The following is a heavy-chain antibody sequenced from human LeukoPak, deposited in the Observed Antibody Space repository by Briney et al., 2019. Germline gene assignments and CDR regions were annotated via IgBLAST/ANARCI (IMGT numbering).Heavy chain of an antibody. V-gene: IGHV3-23*01. CDR2: ISGSGGST. Sequence: PGGSLRLSCAASGFTFSSYAMSWVRQAPGKGLEWVSAISGSGGSTYYADSVKGRFTISRENAKNSLYLQMNSLRAGDTAVYYCARGTFGMAIGYWGQGTLVTVSS. J-gene: IGHJ4*02. CDR1: GFTFSSYA. CDR3: ARGTFGMAIGY. D-gene: IGHD3-10*01.